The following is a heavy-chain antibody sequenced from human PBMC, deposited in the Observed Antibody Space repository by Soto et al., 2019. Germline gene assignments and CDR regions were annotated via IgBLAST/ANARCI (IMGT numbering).Heavy chain of an antibody. CDR3: ARAKWLVQGGNYYYGMDV. CDR2: TYYRSKWYN. Sequence: PSQTLSLTCAISWDRVSSNIATWHWIRQSPSRGLEWLGRTYYRSKWYNDYAVSVKSRITINPDTSKNQFSMQLNSVTPEDTAVYHCARAKWLVQGGNYYYGMDVWGQGTTVTVSS. V-gene: IGHV6-1*01. CDR1: WDRVSSNIAT. D-gene: IGHD6-19*01. J-gene: IGHJ6*02.